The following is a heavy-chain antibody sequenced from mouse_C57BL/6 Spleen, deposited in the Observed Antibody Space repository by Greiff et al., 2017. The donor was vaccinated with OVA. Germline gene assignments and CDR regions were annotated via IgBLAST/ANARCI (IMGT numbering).Heavy chain of an antibody. J-gene: IGHJ2*01. CDR1: GYTFTSYW. D-gene: IGHD1-1*01. CDR3: ARWDGSSYVPFDY. V-gene: IGHV1-7*01. CDR2: INPSSGYT. Sequence: QVQLQQSGAELAKPGASVKLSCKASGYTFTSYWMHWVNQRPGQGLEWIGYINPSSGYTKYNQKFKDKATLTADKSSSTAYMQLRSLTYEDSAVYYCARWDGSSYVPFDYWGQGTTLTVSS.